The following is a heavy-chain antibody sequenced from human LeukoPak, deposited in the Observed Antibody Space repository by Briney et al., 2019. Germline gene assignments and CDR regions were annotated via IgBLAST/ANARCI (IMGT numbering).Heavy chain of an antibody. D-gene: IGHD6-13*01. J-gene: IGHJ4*02. CDR3: AKDKSGSSWPFDY. CDR1: GFTFSSYA. CDR2: ISGSGGST. V-gene: IGHV3-23*01. Sequence: PGGSLRLSCAASGFTFSSYAMSWVRQAPGKGLEWVSAISGSGGSTYYADSVKGRFTISRDNSKNTLYLQMNSLRAEDTPVYYCAKDKSGSSWPFDYWGQGTLVTVSS.